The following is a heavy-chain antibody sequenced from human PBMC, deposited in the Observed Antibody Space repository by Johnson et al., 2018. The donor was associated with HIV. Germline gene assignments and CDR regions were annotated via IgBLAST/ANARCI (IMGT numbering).Heavy chain of an antibody. CDR1: GFTFSSYA. D-gene: IGHD3-10*01. J-gene: IGHJ3*02. Sequence: VQLVESGGGLVQPGGSLRLSCAASGFTFSSYAMSWVRQAPGKGLEWVSAISGSGGSTYYADVGKGRFTISRDNSKNSLYLQMNSLGAEDTALYYCAKDIEAYYYGSGHAFDIWGQGTMVTVSS. V-gene: IGHV3-23*04. CDR2: ISGSGGST. CDR3: AKDIEAYYYGSGHAFDI.